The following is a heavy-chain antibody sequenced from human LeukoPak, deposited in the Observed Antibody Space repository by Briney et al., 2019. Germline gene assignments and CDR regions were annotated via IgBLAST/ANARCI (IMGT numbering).Heavy chain of an antibody. CDR1: GYTFTTYD. CDR3: ASLFGVSGSYYFDY. V-gene: IGHV1-8*03. D-gene: IGHD1-26*01. CDR2: MSPSSGNT. J-gene: IGHJ4*02. Sequence: AASVKVSCKASGYTFTTYDINWVRQATGQGLEWMGWMSPSSGNTGYAQKFQGRVTITRNASISTAYMELSSLRSEDTAVYYCASLFGVSGSYYFDYWGQGTLVTVSS.